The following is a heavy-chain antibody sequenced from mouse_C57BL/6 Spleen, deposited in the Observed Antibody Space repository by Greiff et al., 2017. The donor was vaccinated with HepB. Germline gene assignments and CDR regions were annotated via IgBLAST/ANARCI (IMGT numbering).Heavy chain of an antibody. D-gene: IGHD2-3*01. CDR3: ARFWLLRRYFDV. V-gene: IGHV1-50*01. Sequence: QVQLQQPGAELVKPGASVKLSCKASGYTFTSYWMQWVKQRPGQGLEWIGEIDPSDSYTNYNQKFKGKATLTVDTSSSTAYMQLSSLTSEDSAVYYCARFWLLRRYFDVWGTGTTVTVSS. CDR1: GYTFTSYW. CDR2: IDPSDSYT. J-gene: IGHJ1*03.